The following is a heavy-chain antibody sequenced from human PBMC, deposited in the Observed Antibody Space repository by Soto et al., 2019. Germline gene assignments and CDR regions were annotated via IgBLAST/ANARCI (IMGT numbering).Heavy chain of an antibody. CDR3: GRGRSGQIVVFY. V-gene: IGHV1-2*02. D-gene: IGHD1-26*01. CDR2: IGPESGAT. CDR1: GCTFTGHY. J-gene: IGHJ4*02. Sequence: ASVKVSCKASGCTFTGHYIHWVRQAPEQGPEWMGEIGPESGATRYAEKFQGRVTMTLDTSITTVYMELKDLSPDDTAVYYCGRGRSGQIVVFYWGQGTPVTVSS.